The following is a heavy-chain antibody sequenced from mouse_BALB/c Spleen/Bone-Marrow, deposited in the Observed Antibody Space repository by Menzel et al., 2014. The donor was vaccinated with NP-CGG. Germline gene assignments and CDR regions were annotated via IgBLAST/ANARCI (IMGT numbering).Heavy chain of an antibody. D-gene: IGHD1-1*01. J-gene: IGHJ3*01. CDR2: IDPANGNT. CDR1: GFNIKDTY. CDR3: ARGYYYGSSSWFAY. Sequence: VQLKESGAELVKPGASVKLSRTASGFNIKDTYMHWVKQRPEQGLEWIGRIDPANGNTKYDPKFQGKATITADTSSNTAYLQLSSLTSEDTAVYYCARGYYYGSSSWFAYWGQGTLVTVSA. V-gene: IGHV14-3*02.